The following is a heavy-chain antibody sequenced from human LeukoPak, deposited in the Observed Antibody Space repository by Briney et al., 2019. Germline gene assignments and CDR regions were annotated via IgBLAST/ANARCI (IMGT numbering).Heavy chain of an antibody. CDR2: INHSGST. CDR3: ARVKRGYQLLWNCFDP. V-gene: IGHV4-34*01. Sequence: PSETLSLTCAVYGGSFRGYYWSWIRQPPGKGLEWIGEINHSGSTNYNPSLKSRVTISVDTSKNQFSLKLSSVTAADTAVYYCARVKRGYQLLWNCFDPWGQGTLVTVSS. CDR1: GGSFRGYY. D-gene: IGHD2-2*01. J-gene: IGHJ5*02.